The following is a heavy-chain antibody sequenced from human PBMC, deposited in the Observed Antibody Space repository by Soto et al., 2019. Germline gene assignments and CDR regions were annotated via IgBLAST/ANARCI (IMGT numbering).Heavy chain of an antibody. D-gene: IGHD2-8*02. V-gene: IGHV3-21*01. CDR2: IVGRSTYM. CDR3: ARGGYCTGGICYFDY. Sequence: PGGSLRLSCAASEFIFSSYTMNWVRQAPGEGLQWVSSIVGRSTYMYYADSVKGRFTISRDNAKSSLYLQMNSLRAEDTAVYYCARGGYCTGGICYFDYWGQGTLVTVSS. CDR1: EFIFSSYT. J-gene: IGHJ4*02.